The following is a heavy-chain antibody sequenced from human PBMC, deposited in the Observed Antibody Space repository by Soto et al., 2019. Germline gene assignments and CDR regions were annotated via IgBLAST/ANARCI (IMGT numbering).Heavy chain of an antibody. V-gene: IGHV3-21*01. CDR3: ARGVAAAGYAFDI. CDR2: ISSSSSYI. D-gene: IGHD6-13*01. Sequence: PGGSLRLSCAASGFTFDDYGMSWVRQAPGKGLEWVSSISSSSSYIYYADSVKGRFTISRDNAKNSLYLQMNSLRAEDTAVYYCARGVAAAGYAFDIWGQGTMVTVS. J-gene: IGHJ3*02. CDR1: GFTFDDYG.